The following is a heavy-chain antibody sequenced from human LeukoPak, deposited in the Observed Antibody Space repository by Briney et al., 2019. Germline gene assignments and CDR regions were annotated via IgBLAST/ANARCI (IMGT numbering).Heavy chain of an antibody. CDR3: ARTYNPDY. CDR1: GFTFSSTC. V-gene: IGHV3-30*02. Sequence: GGSLRLSCTPSGFTFSSTCMHWVRQAPGKGLEWVSYIRYDGNNKYYGDSVKGRLTVSRDNSKNTLYLQMNSLRVEDTAVYYCARTYNPDYWGQGTLVTVSS. J-gene: IGHJ4*02. D-gene: IGHD1-14*01. CDR2: IRYDGNNK.